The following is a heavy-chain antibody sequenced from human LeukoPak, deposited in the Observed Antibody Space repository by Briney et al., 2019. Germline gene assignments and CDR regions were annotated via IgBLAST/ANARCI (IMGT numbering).Heavy chain of an antibody. CDR1: GGSFSGYY. D-gene: IGHD3-22*01. Sequence: SETLSLTCAVYGGSFSGYYWSWIRQPPGKGLEWIGEINHSGSTNYNPSLKSRVTILVDTSKNQFSLKLSSVTAADTAVYYCARGRSGYYLYYYYYMDVWGKGTTVTVSS. J-gene: IGHJ6*03. V-gene: IGHV4-34*01. CDR2: INHSGST. CDR3: ARGRSGYYLYYYYYMDV.